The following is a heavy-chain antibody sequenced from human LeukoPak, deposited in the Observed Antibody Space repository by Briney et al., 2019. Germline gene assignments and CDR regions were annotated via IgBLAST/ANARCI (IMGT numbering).Heavy chain of an antibody. V-gene: IGHV6-1*01. Sequence: SQTLSLTCAISGESVSSTGASWNWIRQSPSRDLEWLGRTYYRSQWYYEYALSVKSRIIVAPDTSKNQFSLQLNSVTPEDTAVYYCVRGNYNFDYWGQESLVTVSS. D-gene: IGHD5-24*01. CDR1: GESVSSTGAS. CDR3: VRGNYNFDY. CDR2: TYYRSQWYY. J-gene: IGHJ4*02.